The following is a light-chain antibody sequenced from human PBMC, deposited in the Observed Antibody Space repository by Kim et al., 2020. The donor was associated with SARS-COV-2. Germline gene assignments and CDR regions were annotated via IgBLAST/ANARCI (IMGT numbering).Light chain of an antibody. V-gene: IGLV4-69*01. CDR2: LNSDGSL. CDR3: QAWDTVWVQ. Sequence: SVKLPCTRSSGPSTNAIAWHRQQPEKGPRYLLSLNSDGSLIRGDEIPDRCSGSGSGADRDLSISSPQSEDEAVYYGQAWDTVWVQFGGGTQLTVL. CDR1: SGPSTNA. J-gene: IGLJ2*01.